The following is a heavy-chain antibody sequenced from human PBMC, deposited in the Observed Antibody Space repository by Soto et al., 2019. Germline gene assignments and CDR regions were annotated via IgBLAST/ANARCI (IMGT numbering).Heavy chain of an antibody. D-gene: IGHD3-3*01. Sequence: PSETLSLTCAVSGYSISSGYYWGWIRQPPGKGLEWIGSIYHSGSTYYNPPLKSRVTISVDTSKNQFSLKLSSVTAADTAVYYCARDLDFWSGSGPYYYGMDVWGQGTTVTSP. CDR1: GYSISSGYY. CDR3: ARDLDFWSGSGPYYYGMDV. V-gene: IGHV4-38-2*02. CDR2: IYHSGST. J-gene: IGHJ6*02.